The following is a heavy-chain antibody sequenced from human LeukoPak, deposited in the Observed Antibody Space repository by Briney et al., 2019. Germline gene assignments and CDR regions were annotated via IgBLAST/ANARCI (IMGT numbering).Heavy chain of an antibody. J-gene: IGHJ4*02. CDR2: INLKSGNT. V-gene: IGHV1-8*03. CDR1: GYTFTSYG. CDR3: TRVDGSPDY. Sequence: ASVKVSCKASGYTFTSYGISWVRQATGQGLEWMGWINLKSGNTGHAQKSQGRVTITRDTSISTVYLELSSLRSEDTALYFCTRVDGSPDYWGQGTLVTVSS. D-gene: IGHD2-15*01.